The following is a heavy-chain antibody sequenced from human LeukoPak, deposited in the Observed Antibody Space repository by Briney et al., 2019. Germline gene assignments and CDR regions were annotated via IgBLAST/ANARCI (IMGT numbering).Heavy chain of an antibody. D-gene: IGHD1-26*01. Sequence: GASVKVSCKASGYIFTNYGINWVRQAPGQGLEWMGWISAYNGNTKYTQKLQDRVTMTTDTSTSTACMELKTLRSDDTAVYFCARAGYSRFVDDLDYWGQGTLVTVSS. CDR2: ISAYNGNT. V-gene: IGHV1-18*01. J-gene: IGHJ4*02. CDR1: GYIFTNYG. CDR3: ARAGYSRFVDDLDY.